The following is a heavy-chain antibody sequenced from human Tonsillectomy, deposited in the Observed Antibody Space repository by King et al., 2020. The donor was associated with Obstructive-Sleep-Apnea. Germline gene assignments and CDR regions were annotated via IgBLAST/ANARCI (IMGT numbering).Heavy chain of an antibody. Sequence: QLQESGPGLVKPSETLSLTCTVSGYSISSDYYWGWIRQPPGKGLEWIATIYHSGCTYYTPSLKSRVTISVDTSKNQFSLRLRSVTAADTAVYYCARVGPSQTDYWGQGTLVTVSS. CDR1: GYSISSDYY. V-gene: IGHV4-38-2*02. CDR2: IYHSGCT. J-gene: IGHJ4*02. D-gene: IGHD3-16*01. CDR3: ARVGPSQTDY.